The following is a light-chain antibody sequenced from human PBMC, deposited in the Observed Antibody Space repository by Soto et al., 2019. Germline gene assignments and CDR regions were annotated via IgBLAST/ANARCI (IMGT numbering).Light chain of an antibody. J-gene: IGLJ2*01. V-gene: IGLV2-14*01. Sequence: QSALTQPASVSGSPGQSITISCTGTSSDVGGYNYVSWYQQHPGKAPKLMIYDVSYRPSGVSNRFSGSKSGNTASLTISGLQAEDEADYNCSSYTSSSPVVFVGGTKLTVL. CDR2: DVS. CDR3: SSYTSSSPVV. CDR1: SSDVGGYNY.